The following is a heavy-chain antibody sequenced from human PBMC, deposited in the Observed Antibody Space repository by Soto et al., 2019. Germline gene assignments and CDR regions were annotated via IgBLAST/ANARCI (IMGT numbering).Heavy chain of an antibody. CDR3: ARFQLLDSYYFDY. CDR1: GGSISSGGYY. CDR2: IYYSGST. V-gene: IGHV4-61*08. D-gene: IGHD2-2*01. J-gene: IGHJ4*02. Sequence: PSETLSLTCTVSGGSISSGGYYWSWIRQPPGKGLEWIGYIYYSGSTNYNPSLKSRVTISVDTSKNQFSLKLSSVTAADTAVYYCARFQLLDSYYFDYWGQGTLVTVSS.